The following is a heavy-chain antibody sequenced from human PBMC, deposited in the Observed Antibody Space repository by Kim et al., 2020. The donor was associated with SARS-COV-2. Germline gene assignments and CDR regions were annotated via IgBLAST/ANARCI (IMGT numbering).Heavy chain of an antibody. CDR3: ATLDDSPGSFDD. CDR1: GVSIDSDGFY. V-gene: IGHV4-39*01. CDR2: IYYGGKT. D-gene: IGHD2-15*01. J-gene: IGHJ4*02. Sequence: SETLSLTCTVSGVSIDSDGFYWGWIRQPPGEGLEWIGSIYYGGKTFYNPSLKSRITISADRSKSQLSLKLHSVTAADTAIYYCATLDDSPGSFDDWGQGTLVTVS.